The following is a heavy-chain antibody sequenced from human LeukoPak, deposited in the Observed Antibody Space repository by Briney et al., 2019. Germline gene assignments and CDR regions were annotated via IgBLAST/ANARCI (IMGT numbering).Heavy chain of an antibody. CDR2: IYPGDSDT. CDR3: ARRRTLRLDAFDP. D-gene: IGHD5/OR15-5a*01. CDR1: GYSFTNYR. V-gene: IGHV5-51*01. J-gene: IGHJ5*02. Sequence: EFLKISCKGSGYSFTNYRIGWVRQMPGKGLEWMGTIYPGDSDTRYSPSFQGQVTISVDKSISTAYLQWSSLKASDTAMYYCARRRTLRLDAFDPWGQGTLVTVSS.